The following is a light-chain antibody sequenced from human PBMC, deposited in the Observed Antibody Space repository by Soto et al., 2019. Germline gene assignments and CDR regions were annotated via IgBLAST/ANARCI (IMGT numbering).Light chain of an antibody. CDR1: SSDVGGYNY. CDR2: EVN. V-gene: IGLV2-14*01. J-gene: IGLJ3*02. Sequence: QSALTQPRSVSGSPGQSVTISCTGTSSDVGGYNYVSWYQLHPGKAPKLMIYEVNNRPSGVSHRFSGSKSGNTASLTFSGLQPEDEADYYCSSYASSGAVVFGGGTKVTVL. CDR3: SSYASSGAVV.